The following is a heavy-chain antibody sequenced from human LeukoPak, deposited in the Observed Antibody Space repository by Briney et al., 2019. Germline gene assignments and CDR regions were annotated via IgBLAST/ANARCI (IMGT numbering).Heavy chain of an antibody. CDR3: ARGSRIAAYVNWFDP. CDR2: INHSGST. D-gene: IGHD6-13*01. CDR1: GGSFSGYY. J-gene: IGHJ5*02. Sequence: PSETLSLTCAVYGGSFSGYYWSWIRQPPGKGLEWIGEINHSGSTNYNPSLKSRVTISVDTSKNQSSLKLSSVTAADTAVYYCARGSRIAAYVNWFDPWGQGTLVTVSS. V-gene: IGHV4-34*01.